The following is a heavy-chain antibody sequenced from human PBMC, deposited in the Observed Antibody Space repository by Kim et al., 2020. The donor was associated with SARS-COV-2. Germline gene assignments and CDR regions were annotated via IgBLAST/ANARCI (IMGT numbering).Heavy chain of an antibody. Sequence: HVKGRFTISRDDSKNTLYLQMNSLKTEDTAVYYCTTVNYYGSGSYYYFDYWGQGTLVTVSS. CDR3: TTVNYYGSGSYYYFDY. J-gene: IGHJ4*02. D-gene: IGHD3-10*01. V-gene: IGHV3-15*01.